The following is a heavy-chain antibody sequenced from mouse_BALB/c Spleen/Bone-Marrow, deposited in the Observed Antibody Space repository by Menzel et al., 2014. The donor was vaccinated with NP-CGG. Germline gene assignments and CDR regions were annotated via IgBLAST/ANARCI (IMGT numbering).Heavy chain of an antibody. CDR3: ARGRTRGYTMDY. CDR2: ISSGSST. V-gene: IGHV5-6-5*01. Sequence: EVQLVESGGGLVKPGGSLKLSRAASGFTFSSYAMSWVRQTPEKRLEWVASISSGSSTYYPDSVKGRFTISRDNARNILYLQMSSLRSEDTAMYYCARGRTRGYTMDYWGQGTSVTVSS. CDR1: GFTFSSYA. J-gene: IGHJ4*01.